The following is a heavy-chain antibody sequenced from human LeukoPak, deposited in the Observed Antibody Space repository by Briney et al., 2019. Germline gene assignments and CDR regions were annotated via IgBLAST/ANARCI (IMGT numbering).Heavy chain of an antibody. CDR1: GFTFSSYD. D-gene: IGHD3-10*01. V-gene: IGHV3-21*01. Sequence: GGSLRLSCAASGFTFSSYDMTWVRQAPGKGLEWVSSIISSSSYIYYADSVKGRFTISRDNAKNSLYLQMNSLRAEDTAVYYCARDVYYYGSGSYYRYMDVWGKGTTVTVSS. CDR3: ARDVYYYGSGSYYRYMDV. CDR2: IISSSSYI. J-gene: IGHJ6*03.